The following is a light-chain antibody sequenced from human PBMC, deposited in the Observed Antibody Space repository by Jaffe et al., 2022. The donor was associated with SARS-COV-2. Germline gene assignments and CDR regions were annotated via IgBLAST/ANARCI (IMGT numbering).Light chain of an antibody. CDR3: SSHAGTTNVI. V-gene: IGLV2-8*01. J-gene: IGLJ2*01. CDR2: EVN. Sequence: QTALTQPPSASGSPGQSVAISCTGTSSDVGGYNYVSWYQQHPGKTPKLIIYEVNKRPSGVPDRFSGSKSGNTASLTVSGLQAEDEADYYCSSHAGTTNVIFGGGTKLTVL. CDR1: SSDVGGYNY.